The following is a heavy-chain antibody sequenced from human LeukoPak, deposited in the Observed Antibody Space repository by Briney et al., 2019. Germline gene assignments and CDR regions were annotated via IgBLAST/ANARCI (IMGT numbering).Heavy chain of an antibody. CDR1: GFTFSTYW. D-gene: IGHD3-16*02. CDR3: ARANYDYVWGSYRSYYFDY. CDR2: IKQDGSEK. V-gene: IGHV3-7*01. J-gene: IGHJ4*02. Sequence: GGSLRLSCAASGFTFSTYWMNWVRQAPGKGLEWVANIKQDGSEKYYVDSVKGRFTISRDNAKNSLYLQMNSLRAEDTAVYYCARANYDYVWGSYRSYYFDYWGQGTLVTVSS.